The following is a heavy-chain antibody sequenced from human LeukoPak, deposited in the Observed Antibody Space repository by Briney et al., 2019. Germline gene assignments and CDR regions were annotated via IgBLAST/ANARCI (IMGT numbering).Heavy chain of an antibody. J-gene: IGHJ4*02. D-gene: IGHD6-19*01. CDR1: GFTFSDYA. CDR2: ISTSSTTI. Sequence: GGSLRLSCAASGFTFSDYAMNWVRQAPGKGLEWVSYISTSSTTIYYADSVKGHFTISRDNARNSLYLQMNSLRAEDTAVYYCARGPYTNGHYFDYWGQGTLAIVSS. CDR3: ARGPYTNGHYFDY. V-gene: IGHV3-48*04.